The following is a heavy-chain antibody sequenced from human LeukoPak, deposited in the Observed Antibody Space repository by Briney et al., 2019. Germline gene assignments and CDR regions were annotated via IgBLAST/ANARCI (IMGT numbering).Heavy chain of an antibody. J-gene: IGHJ4*02. CDR2: IYYGGRT. CDR1: GASINSYY. D-gene: IGHD3-10*01. Sequence: SETLSLTCTVSGASINSYYWSWIRQPPGKGLAWIGYIYYGGRTNYNPSLKSCITMSLDTSKNHLSLKVNSVTAADTAVYYCATIGDFDYWGQGTLVTVSP. CDR3: ATIGDFDY. V-gene: IGHV4-59*01.